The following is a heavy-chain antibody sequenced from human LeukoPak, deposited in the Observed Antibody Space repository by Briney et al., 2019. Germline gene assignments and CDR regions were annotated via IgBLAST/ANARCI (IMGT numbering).Heavy chain of an antibody. V-gene: IGHV1-2*02. J-gene: IGHJ5*02. D-gene: IGHD2-15*01. CDR1: GYTFTGYC. CDR3: ARKRKSGGSATSDWFDP. CDR2: INPNSGGT. Sequence: GASVKVSCKASGYTFTGYCMHWVRQAPGQGLEWMGWINPNSGGTNYAQKFQGRVTMTRDTSISTAYMELSRLRSDDTAVYYCARKRKSGGSATSDWFDPWGQGTLVTVSS.